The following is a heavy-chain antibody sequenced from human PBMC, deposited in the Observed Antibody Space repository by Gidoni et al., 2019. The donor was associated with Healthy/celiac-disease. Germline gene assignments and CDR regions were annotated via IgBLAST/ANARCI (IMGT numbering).Heavy chain of an antibody. D-gene: IGHD2-8*01. CDR2: ISRSGSTI. J-gene: IGHJ4*02. Sequence: EVQLVESGGGLVQPGGSLRRSCAASGFTFSSYEMNWVRQAPGKGLEWVSYISRSGSTIYYADSVKGRFTISRDNAKNSLYLQMNSLRAEDTAVYYCAREPDEEWYFDYWGQGTLVTVSS. V-gene: IGHV3-48*03. CDR1: GFTFSSYE. CDR3: AREPDEEWYFDY.